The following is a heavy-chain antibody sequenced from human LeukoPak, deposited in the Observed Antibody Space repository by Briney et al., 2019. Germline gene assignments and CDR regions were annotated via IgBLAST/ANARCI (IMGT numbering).Heavy chain of an antibody. Sequence: ASVKVSCKASGYTFTSYDINWVRQATGQGLEWMGWMNPNSGNTGYAQKFQGRVTMTRSTSINTAYMELNSLTSEDTAVYYCARSSVGARRRIDYWGQGSLSLSPQ. J-gene: IGHJ4*02. CDR2: MNPNSGNT. CDR1: GYTFTSYD. CDR3: ARSSVGARRRIDY. V-gene: IGHV1-8*01. D-gene: IGHD1-26*01.